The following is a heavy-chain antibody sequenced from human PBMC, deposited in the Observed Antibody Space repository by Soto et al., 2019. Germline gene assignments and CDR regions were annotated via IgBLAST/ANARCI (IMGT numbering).Heavy chain of an antibody. J-gene: IGHJ4*02. CDR2: IIPILDIT. D-gene: IGHD1-7*01. CDR1: GGTFSSYP. CDR3: ARPTSTGTTSGYYFDY. Sequence: QVQLAQSGAEVKKPGSSVKVSCKASGGTFSSYPISWVRQAPGQGLEWMGRIIPILDITDYAQRFQGRVTITADKSTSTAYMELSSLSSDDTAVYYCARPTSTGTTSGYYFDYWGQGTLVTVSS. V-gene: IGHV1-69*02.